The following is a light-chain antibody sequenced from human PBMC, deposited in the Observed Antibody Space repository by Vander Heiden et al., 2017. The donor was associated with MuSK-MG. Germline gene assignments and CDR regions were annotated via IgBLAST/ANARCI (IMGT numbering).Light chain of an antibody. J-gene: IGKJ4*01. CDR1: QSVSSN. Sequence: EIVMTQPPATLAVSAGETATPSCRASQSVSSNLAWYQQQPGQAPRLLIYGASTRATGIPARFSGSASGTEFTLTISSLQSEDFAFYYCQQYINWPLTFGGGTKVEI. CDR3: QQYINWPLT. CDR2: GAS. V-gene: IGKV3-15*01.